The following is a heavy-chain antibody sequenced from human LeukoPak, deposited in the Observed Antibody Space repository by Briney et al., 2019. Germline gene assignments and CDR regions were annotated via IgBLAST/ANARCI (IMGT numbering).Heavy chain of an antibody. J-gene: IGHJ5*02. CDR1: GFTFSYYG. V-gene: IGHV3-30*18. CDR2: ISYDGDNK. Sequence: PGGSLRLSCAASGFTFSYYGMHWVRQAPGKGLEWVALISYDGDNKYYADSVKGRFTISRDNSKNTLYLQMNSLRAEDTAVYYCAKDPNHDPWGQGTLVTVSS. CDR3: AKDPNHDP.